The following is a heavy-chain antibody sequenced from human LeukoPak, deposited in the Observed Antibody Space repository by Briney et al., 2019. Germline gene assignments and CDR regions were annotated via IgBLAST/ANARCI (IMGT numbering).Heavy chain of an antibody. CDR1: GGTFSSYA. CDR3: ARGTGTTMGY. V-gene: IGHV1-69*13. J-gene: IGHJ4*02. D-gene: IGHD1-7*01. CDR2: IIPIFGTA. Sequence: SVKVPCKASGGTFSSYAISWVRQAPGQGLEWMGGIIPIFGTANYAQKFQGRVTITADESRSTGYMELSSLRSEDTAVYYCARGTGTTMGYWGQGTLVTVSS.